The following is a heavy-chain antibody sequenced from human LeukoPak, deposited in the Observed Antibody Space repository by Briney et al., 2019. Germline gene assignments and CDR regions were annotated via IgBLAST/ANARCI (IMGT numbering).Heavy chain of an antibody. Sequence: GESLKISCKGSGYSFTNYWIGWVRQMPGKGLEWMGIIYPGDSDTRYSPSFQGQVTISADKSISTAYLQWSSLKASDTAMYYCARATYYYDSSGYFDYWGQGTLVTVSS. CDR2: IYPGDSDT. CDR3: ARATYYYDSSGYFDY. V-gene: IGHV5-51*01. J-gene: IGHJ4*02. D-gene: IGHD3-22*01. CDR1: GYSFTNYW.